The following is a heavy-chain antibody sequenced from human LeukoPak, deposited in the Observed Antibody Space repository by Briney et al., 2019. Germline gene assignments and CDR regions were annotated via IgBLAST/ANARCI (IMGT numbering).Heavy chain of an antibody. CDR3: ARARGNWNFFFDY. CDR2: SGGTT. V-gene: IGHV3-66*02. D-gene: IGHD1-7*01. Sequence: SGGTTFYADSVKGRFTISRDNSKNTLYLQMNSLRAEDTAVYYCARARGNWNFFFDYWGQGTLVTVSS. J-gene: IGHJ4*02.